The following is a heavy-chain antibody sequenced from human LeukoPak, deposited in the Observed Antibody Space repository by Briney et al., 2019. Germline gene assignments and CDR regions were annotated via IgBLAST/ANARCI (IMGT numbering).Heavy chain of an antibody. V-gene: IGHV3-30*04. CDR1: GFTFSSYA. CDR2: ISYDGSNK. CDR3: ARDDIHYGSYYYYYGVDV. J-gene: IGHJ6*04. Sequence: GGSLRLSCAASGFTFSSYAMHWVRQAPGKGLEWVAVISYDGSNKYYADSVKGRFTISRDNSKNTLYLQMNSLRAEDTAVYYCARDDIHYGSYYYYYGVDVWGKGTTVTVSS. D-gene: IGHD3-10*01.